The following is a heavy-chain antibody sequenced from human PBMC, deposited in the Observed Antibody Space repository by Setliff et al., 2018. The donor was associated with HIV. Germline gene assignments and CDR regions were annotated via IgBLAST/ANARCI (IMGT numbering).Heavy chain of an antibody. V-gene: IGHV4-34*01. CDR3: VRVSSTYWYSIFRNYYYHIDV. CDR2: INHSGGT. Sequence: SETLSLTCAVYGGSFSAYYWSWIRQTPGKGLEWIGEINHSGGTNYNPSLKSRFTMSVDTSKNQFSLKLSSVTAADTAVYYCVRVSSTYWYSIFRNYYYHIDVWGKGTTVTVS. J-gene: IGHJ6*03. CDR1: GGSFSAYY. D-gene: IGHD2-8*02.